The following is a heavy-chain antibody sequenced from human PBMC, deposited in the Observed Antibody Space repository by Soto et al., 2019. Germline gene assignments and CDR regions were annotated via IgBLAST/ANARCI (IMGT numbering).Heavy chain of an antibody. CDR1: GYTLTELS. D-gene: IGHD3-9*01. V-gene: IGHV1-24*01. CDR2: FDPEDGET. CDR3: ATLDALTGYGTVGFDP. J-gene: IGHJ5*02. Sequence: ASVKVSCKVSGYTLTELSMHWVRQAPGEGLEWMGGFDPEDGETIYAQKFQGRVTMTEDTSTDTAYMELSSLRSEDTAVYYCATLDALTGYGTVGFDPWGQGTLVTVSS.